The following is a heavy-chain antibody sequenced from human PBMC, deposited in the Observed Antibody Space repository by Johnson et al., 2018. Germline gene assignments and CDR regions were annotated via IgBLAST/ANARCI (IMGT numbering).Heavy chain of an antibody. CDR1: GFTFSSYA. CDR2: ISGSGGST. V-gene: IGHV3-23*01. D-gene: IGHD6-19*01. CDR3: AKDRQWLVTSLEH. J-gene: IGHJ1*01. Sequence: VQSGGSLRLSCAASGFTFSSYAMSWVRQAPGKGLEWVSTISGSGGSTYYADSVKGRFTISRDNSKNTLYLQMNSLRAEDTAVYYCAKDRQWLVTSLEHWGQGTLVTVSS.